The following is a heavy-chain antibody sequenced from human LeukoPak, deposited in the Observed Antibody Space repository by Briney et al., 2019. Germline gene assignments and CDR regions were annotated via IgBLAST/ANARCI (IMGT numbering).Heavy chain of an antibody. J-gene: IGHJ4*02. CDR3: TTALSQYSSGWYGNYFDY. V-gene: IGHV3-15*01. CDR1: GFIFSNAW. CDR2: IKSKTDGGTT. Sequence: GESLRLSCAASGFIFSNAWMTWVRQAPGKGLEWIGRIKSKTDGGTTDYAAPVKGRFTISRDDSKNTLYLQMNSLKTEDTAVYYCTTALSQYSSGWYGNYFDYWGQGTLVTVSS. D-gene: IGHD6-19*01.